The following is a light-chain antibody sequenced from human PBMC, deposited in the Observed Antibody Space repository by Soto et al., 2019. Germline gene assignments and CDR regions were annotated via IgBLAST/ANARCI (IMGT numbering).Light chain of an antibody. V-gene: IGKV1-12*02. Sequence: DIQMTQSPSSVSASVGDRVTITCRASQPVSSWLAWYQQKPGEAPKLLNYAISSLQTGVTSRYSGSGSGTECTLTISSLQPEDFASYYCQEANSFTFGGGTKVEIK. J-gene: IGKJ4*01. CDR2: AIS. CDR1: QPVSSW. CDR3: QEANSFT.